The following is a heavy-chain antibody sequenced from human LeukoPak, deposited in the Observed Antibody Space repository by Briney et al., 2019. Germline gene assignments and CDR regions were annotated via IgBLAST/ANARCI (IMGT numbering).Heavy chain of an antibody. CDR3: ASLYHSTGFCFDY. D-gene: IGHD2-8*02. CDR2: ICGSGDAI. Sequence: GGSLSLSCVVSGFRFSDYYMRCSRQTPGEGVELVSYICGSGDAIYYTHPVKVGFPISRDNPKNSFYLQLDNLSAQNTAFYNFASLYHSTGFCFDYGGEGALVT. J-gene: IGHJ4*02. CDR1: GFRFSDYY. V-gene: IGHV3-11*01.